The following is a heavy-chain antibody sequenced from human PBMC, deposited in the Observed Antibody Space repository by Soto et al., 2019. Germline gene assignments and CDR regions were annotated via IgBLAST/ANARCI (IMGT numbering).Heavy chain of an antibody. Sequence: EVQLLESGGGLVQPGGSLRLSCAASGFTFSSYAMSWVRQAPGKGLEWVSAISGSGGSTYYADSVKGRFTISRDNSKNTLYLQMNSLRAEDTAVYYCATVGVLLWFGEFYYMDVWGKGTTVTVSS. J-gene: IGHJ6*03. D-gene: IGHD3-10*01. CDR1: GFTFSSYA. V-gene: IGHV3-23*01. CDR2: ISGSGGST. CDR3: ATVGVLLWFGEFYYMDV.